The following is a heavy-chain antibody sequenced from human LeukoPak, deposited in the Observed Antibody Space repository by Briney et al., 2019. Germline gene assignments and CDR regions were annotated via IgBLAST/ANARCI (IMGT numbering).Heavy chain of an antibody. V-gene: IGHV1-24*01. CDR1: GYTLTELS. J-gene: IGHJ4*02. CDR3: ARGYCSGGTCYFDY. D-gene: IGHD2-15*01. Sequence: GASVKVSCKVSGYTLTELSMHWVRQAPGKGLEWMGGFDPEDGETIYAQKFQGRVTMTRDTSTSTVYMELSSLRSEDTAVYYCARGYCSGGTCYFDYWGLGTLVTVSS. CDR2: FDPEDGET.